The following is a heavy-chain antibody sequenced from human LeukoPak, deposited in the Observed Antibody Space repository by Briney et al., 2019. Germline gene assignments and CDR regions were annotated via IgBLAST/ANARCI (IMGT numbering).Heavy chain of an antibody. CDR1: GFTFSSYG. Sequence: GGSLRLSCAASGFTFSSYGMHWVRQASGKGLEWVAVIWYDGSNKYYADSVKGRFTISRDNSKNTLYLQMNSLRAEDTAVYYCARGVVVVVPAATYFDYWGQGTLVTVSS. J-gene: IGHJ4*02. CDR3: ARGVVVVVPAATYFDY. CDR2: IWYDGSNK. V-gene: IGHV3-33*01. D-gene: IGHD2-2*01.